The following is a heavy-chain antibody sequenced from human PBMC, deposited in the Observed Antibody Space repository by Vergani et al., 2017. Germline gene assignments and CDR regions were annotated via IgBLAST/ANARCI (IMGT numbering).Heavy chain of an antibody. CDR3: VRDPWESGGPYSGC. Sequence: QVQLPESGPGLLKPSETLSLTRTVSGYSITSGYYWGWIRQPPGKGLEWIGSISHSGYTFYSPSLKSRVSMSVDTSKNQFSLRVNSVTAADTAVYYCVRDPWESGGPYSGCWGRGTLVSVSS. J-gene: IGHJ4*02. CDR1: GYSITSGYY. V-gene: IGHV4-38-2*02. CDR2: ISHSGYT. D-gene: IGHD2-15*01.